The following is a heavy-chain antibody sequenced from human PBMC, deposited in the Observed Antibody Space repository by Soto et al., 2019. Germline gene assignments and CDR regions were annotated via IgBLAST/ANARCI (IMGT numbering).Heavy chain of an antibody. Sequence: EVQLVESGGGLVQPGGSLRLSCAASGFTFSDHYMDWVRQAPGKGLEWVGRTRNKAHSYTTEYAASVNGRVTISRDDSNNSRYLEMNSVKTEDTAVYYCAGDGARGVWAFYNWGQGTMVAVSS. CDR1: GFTFSDHY. D-gene: IGHD3-16*01. CDR3: AGDGARGVWAFYN. J-gene: IGHJ3*02. V-gene: IGHV3-72*01. CDR2: TRNKAHSYTT.